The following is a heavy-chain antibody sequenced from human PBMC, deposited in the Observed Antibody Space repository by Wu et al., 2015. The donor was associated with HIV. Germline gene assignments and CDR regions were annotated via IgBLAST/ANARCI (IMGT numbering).Heavy chain of an antibody. Sequence: HVQLEQSGAVVRKPGASVRVPCKVSGNSLTKLSIHWVRQAPGKGLEWMGGFDPEDGKIIYAQRFQGRVAMTEDRSTDTAYLDLKSLRSEDTAVFYCTAFPRDIWSTGLPYWGQGTLVTVPS. D-gene: IGHD3-10*01. CDR2: FDPEDGKI. CDR3: TAFPRDIWSTGLPY. V-gene: IGHV1-24*01. J-gene: IGHJ1*01. CDR1: GNSLTKLS.